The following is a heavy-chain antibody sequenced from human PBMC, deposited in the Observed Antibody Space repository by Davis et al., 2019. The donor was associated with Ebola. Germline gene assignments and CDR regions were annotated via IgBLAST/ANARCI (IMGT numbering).Heavy chain of an antibody. J-gene: IGHJ1*01. CDR1: GFTFSSYW. Sequence: GESLKISCAASGFTFSSYWMSWVRQAPGKGLEWVANIKQDGSEKYYVDSVKGRFTISRDNSRNTVYLQMNSLRVEDTAVYFCVKWNVVVVAVSEYFQDWGQGTLVTVSS. CDR3: VKWNVVVVAVSEYFQD. V-gene: IGHV3-7*03. D-gene: IGHD2-15*01. CDR2: IKQDGSEK.